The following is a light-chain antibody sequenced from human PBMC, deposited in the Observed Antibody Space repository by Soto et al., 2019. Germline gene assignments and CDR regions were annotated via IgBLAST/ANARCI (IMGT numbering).Light chain of an antibody. CDR3: QQSFTTPYT. Sequence: DIQMTQSPSSLSASVGDRVTITCRASQSVRTYLNWYQRKPGKAPKVLIYGASALQSGVPSRFSGSGSGTDFTLTVSCLQPEDFATYYCQQSFTTPYTFGQVTKLEIK. V-gene: IGKV1-39*01. J-gene: IGKJ2*01. CDR2: GAS. CDR1: QSVRTY.